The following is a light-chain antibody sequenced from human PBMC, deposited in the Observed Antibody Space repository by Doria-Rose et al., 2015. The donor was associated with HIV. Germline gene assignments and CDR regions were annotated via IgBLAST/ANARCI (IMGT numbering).Light chain of an antibody. CDR1: RRLLYTSNTD. Sequence: VLTQSPESLGMSLGERANLNCKSNRRLLYTSNTDLAWYQQKPVQPTKLLIYWASTRQSGVPARFSGSGSGTDFTLTISSLEAGDVAVYYCQQYYDTPSFGPGTTVDIK. J-gene: IGKJ3*01. CDR3: QQYYDTPS. CDR2: WAS. V-gene: IGKV4-1*01.